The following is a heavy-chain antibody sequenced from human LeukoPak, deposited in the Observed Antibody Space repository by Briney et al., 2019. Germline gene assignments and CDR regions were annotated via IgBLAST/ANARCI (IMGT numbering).Heavy chain of an antibody. Sequence: GGSLTLSCAASGFTFSSYAMSWVREAPARGLEWVSSLRGNGDTFYADSVKGRFTLSRDDSKNTLYLQMNSLRAEDTAVYYCARARAMVTDFDYWGQGTLVTVSS. CDR1: GFTFSSYA. V-gene: IGHV3-23*01. CDR2: LRGNGDT. D-gene: IGHD2-21*02. CDR3: ARARAMVTDFDY. J-gene: IGHJ4*02.